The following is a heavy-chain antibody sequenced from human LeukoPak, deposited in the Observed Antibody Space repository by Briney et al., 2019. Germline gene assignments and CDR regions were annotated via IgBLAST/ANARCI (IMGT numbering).Heavy chain of an antibody. J-gene: IGHJ4*02. V-gene: IGHV3-7*01. CDR1: GFTFSSYR. Sequence: GGSLRLSCAASGFTFSSYRMSWVRQAPGKGLEWVANIKQDGSEKYYVDSMKGRFTISRDNAKNSLYLQMNSLRAEDTAVYYCARGLESAVSFDYWGQGTLATVSS. CDR3: ARGLESAVSFDY. CDR2: IKQDGSEK.